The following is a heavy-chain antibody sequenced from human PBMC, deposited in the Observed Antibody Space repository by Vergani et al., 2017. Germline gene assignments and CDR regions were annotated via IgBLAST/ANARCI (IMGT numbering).Heavy chain of an antibody. D-gene: IGHD2-2*01. CDR3: ARVPAARGYYFDY. J-gene: IGHJ4*02. CDR2: IYTSGST. CDR1: GGSISSGSYY. Sequence: QVQLQESGPGLVKPSQTLSLTCTVSGGSISSGSYYWSWIRQPAGKGLEWIGRIYTSGSTNYNPSLKSRGTISVDTSKNQFSLKLSSVTAADTAVYYCARVPAARGYYFDYWGQGTLVTVSS. V-gene: IGHV4-61*02.